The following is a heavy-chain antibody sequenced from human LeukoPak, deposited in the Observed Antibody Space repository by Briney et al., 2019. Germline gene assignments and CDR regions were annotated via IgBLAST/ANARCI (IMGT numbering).Heavy chain of an antibody. V-gene: IGHV1-69*13. D-gene: IGHD3-10*01. CDR1: GGTFSSYP. J-gene: IGHJ3*02. CDR2: ITPIFGAA. Sequence: SVKVSCKASGGTFSSYPFTWVRQAPGQGLEWMGEITPIFGAANYAQTFQGRVTITADESTSTVFMELSSLRSEDTAVYYCASRRDMVRGVIPASDAFDIWGQGTMVTVSS. CDR3: ASRRDMVRGVIPASDAFDI.